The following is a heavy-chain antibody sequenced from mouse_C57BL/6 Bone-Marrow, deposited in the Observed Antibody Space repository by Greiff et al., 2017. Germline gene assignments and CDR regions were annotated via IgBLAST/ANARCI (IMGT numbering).Heavy chain of an antibody. J-gene: IGHJ3*01. CDR1: GYTFTSYW. V-gene: IGHV1-69*01. Sequence: QVQLQQPGAELVMPGASVQLSCKASGYTFTSYWMHWVKQRPGQGLEWIGEIDPSDSYTNYNQKFKGKSTLTVDKSSSTAYMQLSSLTSEDSAVYYCANLLAYWGQGTLVTVSA. CDR3: ANLLAY. CDR2: IDPSDSYT.